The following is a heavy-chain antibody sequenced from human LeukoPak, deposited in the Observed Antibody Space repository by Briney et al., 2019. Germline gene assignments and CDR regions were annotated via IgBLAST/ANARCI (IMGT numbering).Heavy chain of an antibody. J-gene: IGHJ4*02. CDR2: IRNKANGYTT. CDR1: GFTFSDYY. CDR3: GKKIGGSVKELPDY. V-gene: IGHV3-72*01. D-gene: IGHD3-10*01. Sequence: GGSLRLSCAASGFTFSDYYMDWVRQAPGKGLEWVGRIRNKANGYTTEYAASVKGRFTISRDDSKNSLYLQMNSLKTEDTAVYYCGKKIGGSVKELPDYWGQGTLVTVSS.